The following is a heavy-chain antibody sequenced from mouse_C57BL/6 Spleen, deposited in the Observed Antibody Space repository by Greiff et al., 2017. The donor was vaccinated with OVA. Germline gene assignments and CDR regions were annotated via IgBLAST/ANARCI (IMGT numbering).Heavy chain of an antibody. J-gene: IGHJ4*01. D-gene: IGHD4-1*01. V-gene: IGHV1-54*01. Sequence: QVQLKQSGAELVRPGTSVKVSCKASGYAFTNYLIEWVKQRPGQGLEWIGVINPGSGGTNYNEKFKGKATLTADKSSSTAYMQLSSLTSEDSAVYFCARGEAGTGYYAMDYWGQGTSVTVSS. CDR3: ARGEAGTGYYAMDY. CDR1: GYAFTNYL. CDR2: INPGSGGT.